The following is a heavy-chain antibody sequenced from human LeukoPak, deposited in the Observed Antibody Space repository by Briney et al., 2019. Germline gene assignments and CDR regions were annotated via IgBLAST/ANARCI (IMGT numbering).Heavy chain of an antibody. J-gene: IGHJ1*01. CDR3: AKDRGWGIAVAQPFQH. V-gene: IGHV3-23*01. Sequence: GGSLRLSCAASGFTFSSYAMSWVRQAPGKGLEWVSAISGSGGSTYYADSVKGRFTISRDNSKNTLYLQMNSLRAEDTAVYYCAKDRGWGIAVAQPFQHWGQGTLVTVSS. CDR1: GFTFSSYA. CDR2: ISGSGGST. D-gene: IGHD6-19*01.